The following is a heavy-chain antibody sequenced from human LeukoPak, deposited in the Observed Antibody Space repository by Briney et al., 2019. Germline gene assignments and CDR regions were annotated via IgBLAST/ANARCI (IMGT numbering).Heavy chain of an antibody. Sequence: PGGSLRLSCAASGFTFSVYYMSWVRQAPGKGLEWVSAISGSGGSTYYADSVKGRFTISRDNSKNTLYLQMNSLRAEDTAVYYCAKVLGYYYGSGSYHRWGQGTLVTVSS. CDR2: ISGSGGST. CDR3: AKVLGYYYGSGSYHR. J-gene: IGHJ4*02. V-gene: IGHV3-23*01. CDR1: GFTFSVYY. D-gene: IGHD3-10*01.